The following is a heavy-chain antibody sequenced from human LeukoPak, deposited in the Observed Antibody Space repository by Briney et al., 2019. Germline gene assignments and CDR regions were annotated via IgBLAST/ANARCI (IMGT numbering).Heavy chain of an antibody. D-gene: IGHD6-6*01. Sequence: PGRSLRLSCAASGFTFSSYGMHWVRQAPGKGLEWVAVIWYDGGNKYYADSVKGRFTISRDNPKNTLYLQMNSLRAEDTAVYYWARESIEARLVGGAYYYYGMDVWGQGTTVTVSS. J-gene: IGHJ6*02. CDR1: GFTFSSYG. V-gene: IGHV3-33*01. CDR2: IWYDGGNK. CDR3: ARESIEARLVGGAYYYYGMDV.